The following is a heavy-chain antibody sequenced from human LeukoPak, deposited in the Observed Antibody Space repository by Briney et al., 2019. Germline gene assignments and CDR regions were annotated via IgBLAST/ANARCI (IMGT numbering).Heavy chain of an antibody. CDR2: ISGITTYI. CDR1: GWTFSGYS. CDR3: ARDTGWPPGRYLYV. Sequence: GGSLRLSCAGSGWTFSGYSMNGVGQAPGKGLEWVSSISGITTYIYYADSVKGRFTISRDNAKDSLYLQMNRLRAEDTSIRSNARDTGWPPGRYLYVWGQGTMVTVSS. V-gene: IGHV3-21*01. J-gene: IGHJ3*01. D-gene: IGHD1-14*01.